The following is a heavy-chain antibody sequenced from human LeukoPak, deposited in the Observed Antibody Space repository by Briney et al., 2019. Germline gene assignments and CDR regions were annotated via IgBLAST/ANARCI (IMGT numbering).Heavy chain of an antibody. Sequence: GGSLRLSCVAPILTLSADTMSWVCQAPGKGLEWVSAISGGGGTTYYADSVKGRFTISRDDSKNTLYLQMNSLRAEDTAVYYCAKDYSGYGDLLFDYWGQGTLVTVSS. J-gene: IGHJ4*02. CDR3: AKDYSGYGDLLFDY. CDR1: ILTLSADT. CDR2: ISGGGGTT. D-gene: IGHD4-17*01. V-gene: IGHV3-23*01.